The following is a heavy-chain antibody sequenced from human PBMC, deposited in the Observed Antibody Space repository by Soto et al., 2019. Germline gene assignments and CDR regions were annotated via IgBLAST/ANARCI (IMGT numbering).Heavy chain of an antibody. CDR2: INPNSGGT. CDR1: GYTFTGYY. D-gene: IGHD2-2*02. Sequence: ASVKVSCKASGYTFTGYYMHWVRQAPGQGLEWMGWINPNSGGTNYAQKLQGWVTMTRDTPISTAYMELSRLRSDDTAVYYCAREARDYVDCSSTSCYRNDAFDIWGQGTMVTVSS. J-gene: IGHJ3*02. V-gene: IGHV1-2*04. CDR3: AREARDYVDCSSTSCYRNDAFDI.